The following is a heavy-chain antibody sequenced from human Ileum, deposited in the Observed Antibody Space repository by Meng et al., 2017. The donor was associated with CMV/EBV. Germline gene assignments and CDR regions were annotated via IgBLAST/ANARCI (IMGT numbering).Heavy chain of an antibody. CDR1: GFTFSSYA. Sequence: GGSRRLSGAASGFTFSSYARSWVRQAPGRGLEWVSAISGRGGSTYYADSVKGRFTISRDNSKNTLYLQMNSLRAEDTAVYYCARYYYGQLYYFEYWGQGTLVTVSS. CDR2: ISGRGGST. J-gene: IGHJ4*02. D-gene: IGHD3-10*01. CDR3: ARYYYGQLYYFEY. V-gene: IGHV3-23*01.